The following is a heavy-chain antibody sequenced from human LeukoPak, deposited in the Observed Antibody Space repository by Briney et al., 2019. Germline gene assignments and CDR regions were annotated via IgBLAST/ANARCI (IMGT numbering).Heavy chain of an antibody. CDR3: AKWRFSSSWYRILDFDY. Sequence: GGSLRLSCAASGFTFSSYAMSWVRQAPEKGLEWVSAISGSGGSTYYADSVKGRFTISRDNSKNTLYLQMNSLRAEDTAVYYCAKWRFSSSWYRILDFDYWGQGTLVTVSS. V-gene: IGHV3-23*01. CDR2: ISGSGGST. CDR1: GFTFSSYA. J-gene: IGHJ4*02. D-gene: IGHD6-13*01.